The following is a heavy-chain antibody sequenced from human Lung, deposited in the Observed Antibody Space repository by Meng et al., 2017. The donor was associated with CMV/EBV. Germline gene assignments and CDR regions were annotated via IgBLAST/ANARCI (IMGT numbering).Heavy chain of an antibody. Sequence: SETLSLTCSVSGGSVISGSYYWSWIRQSPGKGLQWIGYIHNSGSTKYNPSLKSRVTISVVTPKNQFYLRLRFVTAADTAVYYCAGDVGYCSDGSCSDYWGQGMLVTVSS. CDR2: IHNSGST. D-gene: IGHD2-15*01. V-gene: IGHV4-61*01. J-gene: IGHJ4*02. CDR1: GGSVISGSYY. CDR3: AGDVGYCSDGSCSDY.